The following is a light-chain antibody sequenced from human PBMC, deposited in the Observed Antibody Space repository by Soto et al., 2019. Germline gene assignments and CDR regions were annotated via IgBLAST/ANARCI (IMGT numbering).Light chain of an antibody. V-gene: IGKV3-20*01. CDR1: QSISSSF. CDR2: GVS. Sequence: ENVLTQSSGTLSLSPGERATLSCRAIQSISSSFLAWYQQKPGQAPRLLIYGVSSRATGIPDRFSGSGSGTDFTLTISRLEPEDVAVYYCQQHGSYPPTFGGGTKVDIK. CDR3: QQHGSYPPT. J-gene: IGKJ4*01.